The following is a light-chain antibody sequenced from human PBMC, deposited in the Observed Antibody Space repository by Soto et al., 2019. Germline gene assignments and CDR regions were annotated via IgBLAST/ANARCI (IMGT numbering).Light chain of an antibody. CDR1: QSVSSN. J-gene: IGKJ1*01. V-gene: IGKV3-15*01. CDR2: GAS. CDR3: QQYNNWLTWT. Sequence: EIVLRQARATRSLSPEENTTLSCMASQSVSSNLAWYQQKPGQAPRLLIYGASTRATGIPARFSGSGSGTEFTLTISSLQSEDFAVYYCQQYNNWLTWTFGHGTNV.